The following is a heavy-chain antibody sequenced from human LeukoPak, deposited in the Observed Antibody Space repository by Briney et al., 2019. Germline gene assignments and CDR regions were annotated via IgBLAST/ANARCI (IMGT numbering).Heavy chain of an antibody. CDR1: GYTFTSYG. J-gene: IGHJ4*02. CDR2: SSAYNGNA. D-gene: IGHD3-10*01. Sequence: ASVNVSCKASGYTFTSYGISWVRQAPGQGREGVGLSSAYNGNANYAQKPQGRVTMTTDTSTRTAYIELRSLGSDETAVYYCARRRGFGELATLTFDYWGQGTLVTVSS. V-gene: IGHV1-18*01. CDR3: ARRRGFGELATLTFDY.